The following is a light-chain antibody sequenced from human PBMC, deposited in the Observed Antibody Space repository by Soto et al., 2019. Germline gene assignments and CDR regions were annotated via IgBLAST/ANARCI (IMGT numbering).Light chain of an antibody. CDR2: GAS. CDR1: PNILYTTSNQNY. Sequence: IVMTQTSDSPASSLGERAPITCKSSPNILYTTSNQNYLSWYQQKPGQPPKLLIYGASTREAGVPDRFSGSGSGTDFTFTISSLQAEDVAVYYCQQYDCLPNTFGQGTILDIK. CDR3: QQYDCLPNT. J-gene: IGKJ5*01. V-gene: IGKV4-1*01.